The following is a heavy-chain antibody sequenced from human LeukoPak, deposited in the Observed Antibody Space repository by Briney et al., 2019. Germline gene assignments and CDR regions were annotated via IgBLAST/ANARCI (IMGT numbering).Heavy chain of an antibody. CDR2: ISYDGSNK. Sequence: GGSLRLSGAASGFTFSSYGMHWVRQAPGKGLEWVAVISYDGSNKYYADSVKGRFTISRDNSKNTLYLQMNSLRAEDTAVYYCAKDSSGYSPYWGQGTLVTVSS. D-gene: IGHD3-22*01. CDR3: AKDSSGYSPY. V-gene: IGHV3-30*18. J-gene: IGHJ4*02. CDR1: GFTFSSYG.